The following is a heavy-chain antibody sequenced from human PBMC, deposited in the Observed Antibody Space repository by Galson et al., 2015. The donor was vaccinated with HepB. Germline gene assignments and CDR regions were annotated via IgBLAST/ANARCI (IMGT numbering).Heavy chain of an antibody. CDR3: ARGGGYRFDY. V-gene: IGHV1-69*13. D-gene: IGHD5-12*01. CDR1: GGTFSSST. Sequence: SVKVSCKASGGTFSSSTISWVRQAPGQGLEWMGRIIPVFGTTDYAQKFQGRVTITADESTSTAYMELSSLRSDDTAVYYCARGGGYRFDYWGQGTLVTVSS. CDR2: IIPVFGTT. J-gene: IGHJ4*02.